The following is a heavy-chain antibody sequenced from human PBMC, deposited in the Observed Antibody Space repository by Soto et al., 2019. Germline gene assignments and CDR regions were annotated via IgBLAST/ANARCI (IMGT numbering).Heavy chain of an antibody. V-gene: IGHV3-30*18. CDR3: AKVKGVFNCASSSFDF. CDR2: TSYDGNNE. CDR1: GFTFSNYA. D-gene: IGHD1-1*01. Sequence: GGSLRLSCAASGFTFSNYAMHWVRQAPGKGLEWVALTSYDGNNEYYTDSVKGRFTISRDNSKNTLFLQMNSPRPEDTAVYYCAKVKGVFNCASSSFDFWGQGALVTVSS. J-gene: IGHJ4*02.